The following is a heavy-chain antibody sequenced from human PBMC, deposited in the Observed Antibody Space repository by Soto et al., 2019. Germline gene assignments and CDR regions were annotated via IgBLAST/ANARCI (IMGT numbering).Heavy chain of an antibody. D-gene: IGHD1-26*01. CDR2: ISTNGGST. Sequence: EVQLVESGGGLVQPGGSLRLSCAASGFTFSSYAMHWVRQAPGKGLEYVSTISTNGGSTYNVNSVKGRFTISRDNSRNALNLQMGSLRSEDVAVYYCAREGGSYYFDYWGQGTLVTVSS. CDR3: AREGGSYYFDY. CDR1: GFTFSSYA. J-gene: IGHJ4*02. V-gene: IGHV3-64*01.